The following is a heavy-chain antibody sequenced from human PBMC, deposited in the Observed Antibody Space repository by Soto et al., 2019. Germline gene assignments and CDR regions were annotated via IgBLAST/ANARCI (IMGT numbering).Heavy chain of an antibody. CDR1: DGTVRYGAYY. J-gene: IGHJ4*02. D-gene: IGHD3-10*01. CDR3: GRSGNPLLCFDY. CDR2: IYYSGST. V-gene: IGHV4-31*07. Sequence: SLTLPHTCTVSDGTVRYGAYYWSCIRQNPGKGLEWIGYIYYSGSTYSNPSLKSRVIISLDTSENQFSLKLSSVTAADTAVYYRGRSGNPLLCFDYCGQWTLVSVSS.